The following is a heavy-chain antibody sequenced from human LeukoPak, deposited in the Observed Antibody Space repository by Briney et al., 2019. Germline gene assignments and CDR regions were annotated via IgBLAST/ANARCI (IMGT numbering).Heavy chain of an antibody. CDR2: IYYSGST. J-gene: IGHJ4*02. CDR1: GGSISSYY. D-gene: IGHD4/OR15-4a*01. Sequence: SETLSLTCTVTGGSISSYYCSWIRQPAAKGLEWIGYIYYSGSTNYNPSLKSRVTISVDTSKNQFSLKLRSVTDADTAVYYCARTRLMTIFDYWGQGTLVTVSS. CDR3: ARTRLMTIFDY. V-gene: IGHV4-59*01.